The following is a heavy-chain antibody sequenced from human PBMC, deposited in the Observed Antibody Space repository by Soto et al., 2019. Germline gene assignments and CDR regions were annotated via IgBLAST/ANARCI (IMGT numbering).Heavy chain of an antibody. V-gene: IGHV4-4*09. CDR1: GDSINNFY. Sequence: QVQLQESGPGLVKPSGTLSLICTVSGDSINNFYWSWMRQSPGKGLEWIAYIYANGNTNHTPSLTCRVAIYLATSKSQFSLNLTSGTAADTAVYFCARGRSNGAFDSWVQGALVTVSS. J-gene: IGHJ4*02. CDR2: IYANGNT. D-gene: IGHD3-10*01. CDR3: ARGRSNGAFDS.